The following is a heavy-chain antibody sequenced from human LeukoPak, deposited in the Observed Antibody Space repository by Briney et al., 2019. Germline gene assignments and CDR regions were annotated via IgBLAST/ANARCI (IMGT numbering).Heavy chain of an antibody. Sequence: GGSLRLSCVASGFTFSSCGMHWVRQAPGQGLEWMGWINPTSGGTNYAQKFQGRVTMTRDTSISTAYMELSRLRSDDTAVYYCARVVVRDANNYKDYWGQGTLVTVSS. CDR1: GFTFSSCG. V-gene: IGHV1-2*02. CDR3: ARVVVRDANNYKDY. D-gene: IGHD5-24*01. J-gene: IGHJ4*02. CDR2: INPTSGGT.